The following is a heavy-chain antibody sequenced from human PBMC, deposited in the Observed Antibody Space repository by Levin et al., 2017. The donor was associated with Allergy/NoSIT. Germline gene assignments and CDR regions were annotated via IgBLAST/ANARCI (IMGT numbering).Heavy chain of an antibody. CDR3: TRDPAAWEQPIDY. D-gene: IGHD1-26*01. Sequence: PGGSLRLSCAASGFTFSSYWMHWVRQAPGKGLVWVSGINSDGSSTTYADSVKGRFTISRDDAKNTLYLQMNSLRAEDTAVYYCTRDPAAWEQPIDYWGQGTLVTVSS. CDR1: GFTFSSYW. J-gene: IGHJ4*02. V-gene: IGHV3-74*01. CDR2: INSDGSST.